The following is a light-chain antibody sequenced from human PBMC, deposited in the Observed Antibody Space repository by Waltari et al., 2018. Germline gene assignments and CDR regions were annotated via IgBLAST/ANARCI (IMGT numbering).Light chain of an antibody. V-gene: IGKV2-28*01. J-gene: IGKJ1*01. CDR2: LGF. CDR1: ESLLHRNGYTY. Sequence: DIVLTQSPLSLPVTPGEPASISCRSSESLLHRNGYTYLYWYLQKPGQSPQLLIYLGFDRASGVPDRFSGGGSGTDFTLNISRVEAEDVGVYYCMQSLETPRTFGQGTKVEIK. CDR3: MQSLETPRT.